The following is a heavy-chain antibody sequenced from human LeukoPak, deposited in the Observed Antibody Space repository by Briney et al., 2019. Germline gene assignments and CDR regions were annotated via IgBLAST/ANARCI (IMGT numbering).Heavy chain of an antibody. V-gene: IGHV1-18*01. Sequence: ASGKLSCKSSGYTFTSYGISLVRQAPGQGLEWMGWISAYNGNTNYAQKLQGRVNMTTDTSRSTAYMELRSLRSDDTAVYYCATGYSSGWYGGFDYWGQGTLVTVSS. CDR2: ISAYNGNT. D-gene: IGHD6-19*01. CDR3: ATGYSSGWYGGFDY. J-gene: IGHJ4*02. CDR1: GYTFTSYG.